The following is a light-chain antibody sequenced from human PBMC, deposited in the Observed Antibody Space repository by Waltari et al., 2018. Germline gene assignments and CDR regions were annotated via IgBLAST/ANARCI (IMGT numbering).Light chain of an antibody. CDR2: GAS. V-gene: IGKV3-20*01. CDR1: QSVSSNY. Sequence: EIVLTQSPGTLSLSPGERATLSCSASQSVSSNYLGWYQQKPGQAPRLLIYGASNRATGVPDRFSGSGSGTAFTLTISRLEPEDFAVYYCQQYGSSPPKYTFGHGTKLEI. J-gene: IGKJ2*01. CDR3: QQYGSSPPKYT.